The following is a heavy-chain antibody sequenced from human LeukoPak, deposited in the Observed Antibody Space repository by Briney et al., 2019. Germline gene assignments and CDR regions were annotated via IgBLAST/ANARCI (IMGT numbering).Heavy chain of an antibody. CDR3: ARDLPYYYMDV. Sequence: GASVKVSCKAPGDTFSSYAISWVRQAPGQGLEWMGRIIPMRGLANNAQKFQGRVTITADKSTSTAYMELSRLRSDDTAVYYCARDLPYYYMDVWGKGTTVTVSS. CDR2: IIPMRGLA. V-gene: IGHV1-69*04. J-gene: IGHJ6*03. CDR1: GDTFSSYA.